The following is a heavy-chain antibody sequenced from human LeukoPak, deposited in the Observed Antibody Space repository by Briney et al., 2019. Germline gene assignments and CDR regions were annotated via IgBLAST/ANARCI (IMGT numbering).Heavy chain of an antibody. CDR1: GFTFSNYV. J-gene: IGHJ4*02. CDR2: ISGSGDST. Sequence: GGSLRLSCAAFGFTFSNYVMNWVRQAPGKGLEWVSGISGSGDSTYYADSVKGRFTISRDNSKNTLFLQMNSLRAEDTAAYYCAKVRAPSGWFNSDYWGQGTLVTVSS. CDR3: AKVRAPSGWFNSDY. V-gene: IGHV3-23*01. D-gene: IGHD6-19*01.